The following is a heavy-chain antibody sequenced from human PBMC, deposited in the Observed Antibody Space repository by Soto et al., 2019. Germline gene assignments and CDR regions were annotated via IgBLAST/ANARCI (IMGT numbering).Heavy chain of an antibody. CDR3: VEPGAYWTR. Sequence: EVQLLESGGGLVQPGGSLRLSCAASGFTFSAYAMNWVRQAPGKGLEWVSSIASDSVTHYSDSVTGRFTISRDNSKKTVYLQLDSLRADDTAVYYCVEPGAYWTRWGQGTPVTVSS. CDR1: GFTFSAYA. J-gene: IGHJ4*02. D-gene: IGHD1-1*01. CDR2: IASDSVT. V-gene: IGHV3-23*01.